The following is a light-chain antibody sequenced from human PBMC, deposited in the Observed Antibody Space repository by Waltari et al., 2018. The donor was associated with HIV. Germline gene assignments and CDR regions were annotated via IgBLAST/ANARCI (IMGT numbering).Light chain of an antibody. CDR3: GTWDSSLSAV. Sequence: QSVLTQPPSVSADPGQTVTISCYGRGSNIGGHEVSWYQQLPGTAPKLLIYDNHTRSSGIPDRVSGSKSGTSATLGITGPQTGDEADYYCGTWDSSLSAVFGGGTKVTV. CDR1: GSNIGGHE. J-gene: IGLJ3*02. CDR2: DNH. V-gene: IGLV1-51*01.